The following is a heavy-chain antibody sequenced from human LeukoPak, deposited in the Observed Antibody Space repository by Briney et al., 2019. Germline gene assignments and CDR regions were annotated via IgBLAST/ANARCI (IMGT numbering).Heavy chain of an antibody. CDR2: ISAYNGNT. CDR3: ARTPSTSETAAGSFDY. V-gene: IGHV1-18*01. J-gene: IGHJ4*02. CDR1: GYTFTTYG. Sequence: ASVKVSCKASGYTFTTYGISWVRQAPGQGLEWMGWISAYNGNTNYAQKLQGRVTMTTDTSTSTAYMELRSRRSDDTAVYYCARTPSTSETAAGSFDYWGQGTLVTVSS. D-gene: IGHD6-13*01.